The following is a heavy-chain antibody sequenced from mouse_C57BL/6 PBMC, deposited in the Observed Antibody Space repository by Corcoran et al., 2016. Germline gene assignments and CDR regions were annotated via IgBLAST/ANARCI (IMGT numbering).Heavy chain of an antibody. V-gene: IGHV1-18*01. CDR2: INPNNGGT. J-gene: IGHJ4*01. D-gene: IGHD2-4*01. CDR3: ARYDYDEDYAMDY. Sequence: EVQLQQSGPELVKPGASVKIPCKASGYTFTDYTMDWVKQSHGKSLEWIGDINPNNGGTIYNQKFKGKATLTVDKSSSTAYMELRSLTSEDTAVYYCARYDYDEDYAMDYWGQGTSVTVSS. CDR1: GYTFTDYT.